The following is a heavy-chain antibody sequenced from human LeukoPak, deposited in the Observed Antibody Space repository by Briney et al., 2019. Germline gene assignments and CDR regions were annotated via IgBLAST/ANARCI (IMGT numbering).Heavy chain of an antibody. CDR3: ARGRYAVEMTAPFQY. Sequence: GGSLRLSCAASGFTFSDYEMNWVRQAPGKGLEWVSKIHSGGITTYYADSVKGRFTISRDNAKSSLYLQMKSLSDEDTAVYYCARGRYAVEMTAPFQYWGQGSLVTVSS. V-gene: IGHV3-48*03. D-gene: IGHD2-21*02. CDR2: IHSGGITT. CDR1: GFTFSDYE. J-gene: IGHJ1*01.